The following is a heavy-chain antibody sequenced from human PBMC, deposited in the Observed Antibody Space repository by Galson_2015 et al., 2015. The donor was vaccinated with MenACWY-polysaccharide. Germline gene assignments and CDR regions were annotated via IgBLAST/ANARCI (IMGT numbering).Heavy chain of an antibody. CDR3: AREPYGDYKGEDY. CDR2: ISSSSSAI. V-gene: IGHV3-48*01. Sequence: SLRLSCAASGFTFSSYSMNWVRQAPGKGLEWVSYISSSSSAIYYADSVKGRFTISRDNAKNSLYLQMNSLRAEDTAVYYCAREPYGDYKGEDYWGQGTLVTVSS. D-gene: IGHD4-17*01. CDR1: GFTFSSYS. J-gene: IGHJ4*02.